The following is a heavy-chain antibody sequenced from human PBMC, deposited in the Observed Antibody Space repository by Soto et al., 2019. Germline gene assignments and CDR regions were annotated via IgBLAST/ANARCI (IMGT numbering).Heavy chain of an antibody. J-gene: IGHJ4*02. CDR1: GFSFSSSW. D-gene: IGHD3-22*01. V-gene: IGHV3-7*03. Sequence: ESGGGLVQPGGSLRLSCAASGFSFSSSWMNWVRQAPGKGLEWVADIKEDGSEKYYVDSLKGRFIISRDNAKNSLYLQMNSLRAEDTAVYYCARGDYYDRRFDSWGQGTLVTVSS. CDR3: ARGDYYDRRFDS. CDR2: IKEDGSEK.